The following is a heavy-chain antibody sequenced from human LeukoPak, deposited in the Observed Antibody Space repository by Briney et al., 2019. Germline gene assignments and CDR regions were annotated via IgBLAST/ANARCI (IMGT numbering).Heavy chain of an antibody. V-gene: IGHV1-46*01. Sequence: GASVKVSCKASGYTFTSYYMHWVRQAPGQGLEWMGIINRSGGGTSYAQKFQGRITLTRDTSTSTVYMELSSLRSEDTAVYYCAREESIAEAGFDCWGQGTLVTVSS. CDR2: INRSGGGT. D-gene: IGHD6-19*01. J-gene: IGHJ4*02. CDR3: AREESIAEAGFDC. CDR1: GYTFTSYY.